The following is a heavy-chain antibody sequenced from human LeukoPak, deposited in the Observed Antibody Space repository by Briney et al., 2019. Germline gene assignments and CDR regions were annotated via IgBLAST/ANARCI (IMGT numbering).Heavy chain of an antibody. V-gene: IGHV3-30*18. CDR2: ISYDGSNT. D-gene: IGHD6-13*01. Sequence: GRSLRLFCAASGFTFRAYGMHWVRQAPGKGLEWLAIISYDGSNTYYADSVKGRFTISRDNSKNTLYLQMDSLRAEDTAVYYCAKEGDISSSWYLSNYFDYWGQGTLVTVSS. J-gene: IGHJ4*02. CDR3: AKEGDISSSWYLSNYFDY. CDR1: GFTFRAYG.